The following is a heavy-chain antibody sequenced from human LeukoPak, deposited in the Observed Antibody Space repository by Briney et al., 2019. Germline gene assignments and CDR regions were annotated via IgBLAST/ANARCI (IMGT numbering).Heavy chain of an antibody. J-gene: IGHJ4*02. V-gene: IGHV5-51*01. D-gene: IGHD3-10*01. CDR1: GYSFASYW. CDR3: ARLGGLTGLNYSDY. CDR2: IYPGDSDT. Sequence: GESPQISCQGSGYSFASYWIAWVRQMPGKGLEWMGIIYPGDSDTRYSPSFQGQVTISADKSITAAYLQWSSLKASDTAMYYCARLGGLTGLNYSDYWGQGTLVTVSS.